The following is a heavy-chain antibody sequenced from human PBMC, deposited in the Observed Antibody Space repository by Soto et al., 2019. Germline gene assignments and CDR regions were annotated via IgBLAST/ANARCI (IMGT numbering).Heavy chain of an antibody. J-gene: IGHJ4*02. D-gene: IGHD2-2*01. Sequence: PGGSLRLSCSASGFTFSSYAMHWVRQAPGKGLEYVSAISSNGGSTYYADSVKGRFTISRDNSKNTLYLQMSSLRAEDTAVYYCVNWWVGDIVVVPAAKHVLVDYWGQGTLVTVSS. CDR1: GFTFSSYA. CDR3: VNWWVGDIVVVPAAKHVLVDY. CDR2: ISSNGGST. V-gene: IGHV3-64D*08.